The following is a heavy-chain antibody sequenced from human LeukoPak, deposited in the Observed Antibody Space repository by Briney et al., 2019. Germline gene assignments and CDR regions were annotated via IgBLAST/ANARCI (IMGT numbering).Heavy chain of an antibody. CDR3: AKATTAIVVDNFFDY. D-gene: IGHD3-22*01. J-gene: IGHJ4*02. CDR2: ISGNGGAT. CDR1: GFTFTSYA. V-gene: IGHV3-23*01. Sequence: GGSLRLSCAASGFTFTSYAMSWVRQATGKGVEWVSAISGNGGATYYADSVKGRFTISRDSSKNTLHLQMNSLRAEDTALYYCAKATTAIVVDNFFDYWGQGTLVSVSS.